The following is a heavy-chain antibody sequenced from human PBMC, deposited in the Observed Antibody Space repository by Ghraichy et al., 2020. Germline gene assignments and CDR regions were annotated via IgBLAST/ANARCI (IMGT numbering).Heavy chain of an antibody. CDR2: IKQDGSEK. CDR3: AREVEGTVTSDLPPYPYYYYYMDV. D-gene: IGHD4-17*01. V-gene: IGHV3-7*01. J-gene: IGHJ6*03. Sequence: GGSLRLSCAASGFTFSSYWMSWVRQAPGKGLEWVANIKQDGSEKYYVDSVKGRFTISRDNAKNSLYLQMNSLRAEDTAVYYCAREVEGTVTSDLPPYPYYYYYMDVWGKGTTVTVSS. CDR1: GFTFSSYW.